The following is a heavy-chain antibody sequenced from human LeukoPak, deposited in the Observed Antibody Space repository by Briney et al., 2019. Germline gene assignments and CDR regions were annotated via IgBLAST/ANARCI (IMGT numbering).Heavy chain of an antibody. D-gene: IGHD2-15*01. CDR1: GGSISYYY. CDR3: ARKGGHFDY. J-gene: IGHJ4*02. Sequence: SETLSLTCTVSGGSISYYYWSWIRQSPGKGLEWIGYIYYNGSTNYNPSLKSRVTISVDMSKNQFSLKVTSVTAADSAIYYCARKGGHFDYWGQGTLVTVSS. CDR2: IYYNGST. V-gene: IGHV4-59*01.